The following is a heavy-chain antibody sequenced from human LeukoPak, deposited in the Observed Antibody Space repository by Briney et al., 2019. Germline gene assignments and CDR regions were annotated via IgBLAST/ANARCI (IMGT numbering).Heavy chain of an antibody. J-gene: IGHJ5*02. CDR3: ARDPTIFGVVISGWFDP. Sequence: GGSLRLSCAASGFTFSSYWMHWVRQAPGKGLVWVSRINSDGSSTSYADSVKGRFTISRDNAKNTLYLQMNSLRAEDTAVYYCARDPTIFGVVISGWFDPWGQGTLVTVSS. V-gene: IGHV3-74*01. D-gene: IGHD3-3*01. CDR1: GFTFSSYW. CDR2: INSDGSST.